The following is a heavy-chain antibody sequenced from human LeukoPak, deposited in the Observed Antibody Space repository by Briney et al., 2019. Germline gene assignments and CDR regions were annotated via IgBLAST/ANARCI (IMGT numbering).Heavy chain of an antibody. D-gene: IGHD3-10*01. Sequence: PSETLSLTCTVSGGSISSGGYYWSWIRQPPGKGLEWIGYIYHSGSTYYNPSLKSRVTISVDRSKNQFSLKLSSVTAADTAVYYCARSVLRPSGADYWGQGTLVTVSS. J-gene: IGHJ4*02. CDR1: GGSISSGGYY. CDR2: IYHSGST. V-gene: IGHV4-30-2*01. CDR3: ARSVLRPSGADY.